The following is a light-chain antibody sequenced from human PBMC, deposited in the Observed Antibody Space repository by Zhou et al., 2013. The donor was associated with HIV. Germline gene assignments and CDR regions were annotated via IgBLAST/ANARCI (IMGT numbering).Light chain of an antibody. CDR3: QQYYTFPYT. J-gene: IGKJ2*01. CDR1: QDINSL. Sequence: DIQLTQSPSFLSASVGDRVTITCRASQDINSLVVWYQQKAGKAPKVLIDAASTLQSGVPSRFSGSESGTEFTLTISNLQPDDFATYYCQQYYTFPYTFGQGTYLEVK. V-gene: IGKV1-9*01. CDR2: AAS.